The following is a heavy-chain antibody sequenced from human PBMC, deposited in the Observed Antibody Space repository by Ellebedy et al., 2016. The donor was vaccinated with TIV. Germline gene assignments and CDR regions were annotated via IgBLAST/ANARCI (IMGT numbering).Heavy chain of an antibody. CDR3: TREAANWNYPYYYYNGMYV. CDR1: GFTFGDFA. V-gene: IGHV3-49*04. Sequence: GESLKISCTASGFTFGDFAISWVRQAPGKGLEWVGFIGSKGYGGTTQYAASVKGRFTISRDDSKSIAYLQMNSLKTEDTALYYCTREAANWNYPYYYYNGMYVWGQGTTVTVSS. J-gene: IGHJ6*02. D-gene: IGHD1-7*01. CDR2: IGSKGYGGTT.